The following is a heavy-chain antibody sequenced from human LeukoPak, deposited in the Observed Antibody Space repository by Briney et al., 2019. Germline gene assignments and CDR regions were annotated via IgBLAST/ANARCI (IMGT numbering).Heavy chain of an antibody. V-gene: IGHV3-23*05. D-gene: IGHD1-14*01. Sequence: GGSLRLSCAASGFTFSSYVMSWVRQAPGKGLEWVSIINTNGRTIYYADSVKGRFTISRDNSKNTLYLQMNSLRAEDTAVYYCAKHPESGNFDYWGRGTLVTVSS. CDR3: AKHPESGNFDY. CDR1: GFTFSSYV. CDR2: INTNGRTI. J-gene: IGHJ4*02.